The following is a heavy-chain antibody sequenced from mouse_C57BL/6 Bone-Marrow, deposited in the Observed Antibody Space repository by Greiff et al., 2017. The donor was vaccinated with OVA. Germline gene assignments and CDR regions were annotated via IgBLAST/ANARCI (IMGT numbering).Heavy chain of an antibody. Sequence: QVQLQQSGAELARPGASVKLSCKASGYTFTDYSINWVKQRPGQGLEWIARIYPGSGNTYYNEKFKGKATLTAEKSSSTAYMQLSSLTSEDSAVYFCARRGPYSTYCDVWGTGTTVTVSS. CDR3: ARRGPYSTYCDV. CDR2: IYPGSGNT. J-gene: IGHJ1*03. CDR1: GYTFTDYS. D-gene: IGHD2-10*01. V-gene: IGHV1-76*01.